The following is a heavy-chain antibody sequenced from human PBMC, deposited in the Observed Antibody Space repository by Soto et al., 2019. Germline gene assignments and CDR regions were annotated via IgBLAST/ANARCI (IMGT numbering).Heavy chain of an antibody. Sequence: PAETLSLTCTVSGCSISIRSYYWSWIRQPPAKGREWIGYIYYTGSTNYNPSLKSRVTISVDTSKNQFSLKLSSVTAADTAVYSCARVPRLRLGELSHRGYWGQGTLVTVYS. J-gene: IGHJ1*01. V-gene: IGHV4-61*01. D-gene: IGHD3-16*02. CDR1: GCSISIRSYY. CDR2: IYYTGST. CDR3: ARVPRLRLGELSHRGY.